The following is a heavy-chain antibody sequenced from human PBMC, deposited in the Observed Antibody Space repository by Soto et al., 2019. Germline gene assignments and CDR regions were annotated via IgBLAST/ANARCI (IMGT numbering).Heavy chain of an antibody. J-gene: IGHJ6*02. Sequence: GGSLRLSCAASGFTFSSYGMHWVRQAPGKGLEWVAVISYDGSNKYYADSVKGRSTISRDNSKNTLYLQMNSLRAEDTAVYYCAKDRRGSYYYYYGMDVWGQGTTVTVSS. D-gene: IGHD1-26*01. CDR2: ISYDGSNK. CDR3: AKDRRGSYYYYYGMDV. V-gene: IGHV3-30*18. CDR1: GFTFSSYG.